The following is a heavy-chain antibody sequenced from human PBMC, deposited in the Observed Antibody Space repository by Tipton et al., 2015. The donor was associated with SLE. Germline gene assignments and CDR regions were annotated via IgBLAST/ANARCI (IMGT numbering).Heavy chain of an antibody. D-gene: IGHD2-8*02. CDR3: ARQSYPGLVVYAHNWFDP. CDR1: GGSISGYY. Sequence: TLSLTCTVSGGSISGYYWSWVRQPPGKGLEWIGEINHSGSTNYNPSLKSRVTISVDTSKNQFSLKLSSVTAADTAVYYCARQSYPGLVVYAHNWFDPWGQGTLVTVSS. J-gene: IGHJ5*02. V-gene: IGHV4-59*08. CDR2: INHSGST.